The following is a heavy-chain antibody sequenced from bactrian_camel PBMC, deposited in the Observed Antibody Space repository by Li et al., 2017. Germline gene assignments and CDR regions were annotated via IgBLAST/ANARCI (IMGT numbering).Heavy chain of an antibody. Sequence: HVQLVESGGGAVQAGGSLKLSCAASGRIFSSCEMGWYRQAPGKERELVSTISSDGTTPYADSVKGRFTISQDNAKNTLYLQMNSLKTDDTAAYYCAAANCWGRRWLNYWGQGTQVTVS. CDR2: ISSDGTT. CDR3: AAANCWGRRWLNY. V-gene: IGHV3S57*01. J-gene: IGHJ4*01. D-gene: IGHD5*01. CDR1: GRIFSSCE.